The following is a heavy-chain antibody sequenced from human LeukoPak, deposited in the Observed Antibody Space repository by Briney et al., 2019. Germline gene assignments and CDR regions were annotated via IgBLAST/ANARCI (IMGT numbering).Heavy chain of an antibody. J-gene: IGHJ5*02. V-gene: IGHV1-69*13. Sequence: GASVKVSCKASRGTFSNYAISWVRQAPGQGLEWMGGIIPIFGTANYAQKFQGRVTITADESTSTAYMELSSLRSEDTAVYYCARDRPGRYCSSTSCYTASPFGPWGQGTLVIVSS. CDR1: RGTFSNYA. D-gene: IGHD2-2*02. CDR3: ARDRPGRYCSSTSCYTASPFGP. CDR2: IIPIFGTA.